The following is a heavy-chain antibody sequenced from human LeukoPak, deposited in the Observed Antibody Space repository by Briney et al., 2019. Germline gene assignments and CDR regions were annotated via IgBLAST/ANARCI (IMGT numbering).Heavy chain of an antibody. CDR2: ISSCGSA. CDR1: GASISRYF. V-gene: IGHV4-59*13. J-gene: IGHJ2*01. CDR3: ASTPVGYDSSGESYGGYWYFDI. D-gene: IGHD3-22*01. Sequence: SETLSLTCTVSGASISRYFWNWIWQPPGKEVELICYISSCGSANYNPSLKSRVTISIDTSMNQFSLKLTSATAADTAVYYCASTPVGYDSSGESYGGYWYFDIWGRGTLVTVSS.